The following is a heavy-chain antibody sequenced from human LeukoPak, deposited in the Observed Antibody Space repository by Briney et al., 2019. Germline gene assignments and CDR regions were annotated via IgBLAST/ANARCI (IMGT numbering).Heavy chain of an antibody. J-gene: IGHJ4*02. CDR1: GGSISSSNW. CDR3: ARALRGNCSGGNCPPYFDY. V-gene: IGHV4-4*02. D-gene: IGHD2-15*01. CDR2: IYHSGST. Sequence: SGTLSLTCAVSGGSISSSNWWSWVRQPPGQGLEWIGEIYHSGSTNYNPSLKSRVTISVDKSKNQFSLKLSSVTAADTAVYYCARALRGNCSGGNCPPYFDYWGQGTLVTVSS.